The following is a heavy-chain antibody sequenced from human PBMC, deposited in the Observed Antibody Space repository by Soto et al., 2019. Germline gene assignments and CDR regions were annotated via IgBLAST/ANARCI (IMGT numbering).Heavy chain of an antibody. CDR2: IIPSLGIA. CDR1: GGTFSSYT. Sequence: QVQLVQSGAEVKKPGSSVKVSCKASGGTFSSYTISWVRQAPGQGLEWMGRIIPSLGIANYAQKFQGRVTIAADKSTSTAYRELRSLRSEGTAVYYCARVDCSGGSGYTAALGAFDIWGQGTMVPVSS. V-gene: IGHV1-69*02. D-gene: IGHD2-15*01. J-gene: IGHJ3*02. CDR3: ARVDCSGGSGYTAALGAFDI.